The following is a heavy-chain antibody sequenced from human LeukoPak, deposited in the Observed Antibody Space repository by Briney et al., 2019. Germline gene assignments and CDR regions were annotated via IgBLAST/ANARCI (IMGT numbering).Heavy chain of an antibody. Sequence: GGSLRLSCAASGFTFSSYGMHWVRQAPGKGLEWVAFIRYDGSNKYYADSVKGRFTISRDNSKNTLYLQMNSLGAEDTAVYYCANAAAAVYYYYYMDVWGKGTTVTVSS. CDR1: GFTFSSYG. V-gene: IGHV3-30*02. CDR3: ANAAAAVYYYYYMDV. J-gene: IGHJ6*03. CDR2: IRYDGSNK. D-gene: IGHD6-13*01.